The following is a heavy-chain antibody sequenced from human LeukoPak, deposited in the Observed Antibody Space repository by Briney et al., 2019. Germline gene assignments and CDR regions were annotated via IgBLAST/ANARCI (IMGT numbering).Heavy chain of an antibody. CDR2: VTYDGYYK. J-gene: IGHJ4*02. V-gene: IGHV3-30*03. CDR3: ARDLSPVVRASPMGY. Sequence: PGTSLRLSCAASGXTFTNYGVHWVRQAPGKGLEWVALVTYDGYYKYYSDSVKGRFTISSDTSKNTLYLQMNSLRAEDTAVYYCARDLSPVVRASPMGYWGQGTPVTVSS. D-gene: IGHD3-10*01. CDR1: GXTFTNYG.